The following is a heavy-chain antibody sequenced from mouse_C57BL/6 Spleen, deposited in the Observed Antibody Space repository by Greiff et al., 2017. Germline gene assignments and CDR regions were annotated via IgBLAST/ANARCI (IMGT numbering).Heavy chain of an antibody. J-gene: IGHJ2*01. Sequence: QVQLKQSGPELVKPGASVKISCKASGYAFSSSWMNWVKQRPGKGLEWIGRIYPGDGDTNYNGKFKGKATLTEDKSSSTAYMQLSSLTSEDSAVYCCACLPYDGYYYFGCWGQGTTLTVSS. CDR3: ACLPYDGYYYFGC. CDR1: GYAFSSSW. CDR2: IYPGDGDT. V-gene: IGHV1-82*01. D-gene: IGHD2-3*01.